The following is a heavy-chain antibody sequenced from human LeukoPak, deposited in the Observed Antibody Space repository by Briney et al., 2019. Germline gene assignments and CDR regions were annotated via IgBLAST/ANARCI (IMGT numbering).Heavy chain of an antibody. CDR2: IKQDGSEK. J-gene: IGHJ4*02. D-gene: IGHD4-17*01. Sequence: GGSLRLSCAASGFTFSSYWMSWVRQAPGKGLEWVANIKQDGSEKYYVDSVKGRFTISRDNAKNSLYLQMNSLRAEDTAVYYCARDQHDYGDYVLDYWGQGTLVTVSS. CDR1: GFTFSSYW. V-gene: IGHV3-7*01. CDR3: ARDQHDYGDYVLDY.